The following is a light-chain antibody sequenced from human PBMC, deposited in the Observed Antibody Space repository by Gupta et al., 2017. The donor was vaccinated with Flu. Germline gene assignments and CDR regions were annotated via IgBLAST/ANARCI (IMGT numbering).Light chain of an antibody. CDR1: ETISIN. Sequence: DRATLSCRASETISINLAWYQQKPGQTPRLLIYGASTRATGIPARFSGSGSGTEFTLTISSLQSEDFAVYYCQQYNIGPTWTFGQGTKVDIK. V-gene: IGKV3-15*01. CDR2: GAS. CDR3: QQYNIGPTWT. J-gene: IGKJ1*01.